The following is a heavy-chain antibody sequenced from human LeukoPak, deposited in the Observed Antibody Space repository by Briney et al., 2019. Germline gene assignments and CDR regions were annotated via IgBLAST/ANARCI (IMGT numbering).Heavy chain of an antibody. D-gene: IGHD6-13*01. J-gene: IGHJ4*02. CDR2: ISGSGDST. CDR3: AKTRPLDSSSWSHGDY. CDR1: GITFSPYD. V-gene: IGHV3-23*01. Sequence: GGSQRLSCAASGITFSPYDMYWVRQAPGKGLEWVSAISGSGDSTYYGDSVKGRFTISRDNSKNTLYLQMNSLRAEDTAVYYCAKTRPLDSSSWSHGDYWGQGTLVTVSS.